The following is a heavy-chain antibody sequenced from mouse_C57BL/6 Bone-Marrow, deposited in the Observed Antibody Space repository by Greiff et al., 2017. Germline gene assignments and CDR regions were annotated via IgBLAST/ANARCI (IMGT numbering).Heavy chain of an antibody. J-gene: IGHJ4*01. CDR3: AGNCDYYAMDY. CDR1: GFSLTSYG. Sequence: QVQLQESGPGLVQPSQSLSITCTVSGFSLTSYGVHWVRQSPGKGLEWLGVIWSGGSTDNNAAFISSLSISKDNSTSQVFFKMNSLQADDTAIYYCAGNCDYYAMDYWGQGTSVTVSS. CDR2: IWSGGST. V-gene: IGHV2-2*01.